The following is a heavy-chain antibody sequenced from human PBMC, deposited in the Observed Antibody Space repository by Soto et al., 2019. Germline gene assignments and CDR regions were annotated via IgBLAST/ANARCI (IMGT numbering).Heavy chain of an antibody. D-gene: IGHD2-8*01. CDR2: INPNSGGT. CDR1: GYTFTGYY. Sequence: RASVKVSCKASGYTFTGYYMHWVRQAPGQGLEWMGWINPNSGGTNYAQKFQGWVTMTRDTSISTAYMELSRLRSDDTAVYYCAREVGYCTNGVCSRWFDPWGQGTLVTVSS. J-gene: IGHJ5*02. V-gene: IGHV1-2*04. CDR3: AREVGYCTNGVCSRWFDP.